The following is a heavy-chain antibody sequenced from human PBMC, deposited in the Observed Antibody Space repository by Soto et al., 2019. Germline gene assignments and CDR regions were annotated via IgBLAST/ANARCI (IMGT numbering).Heavy chain of an antibody. CDR3: AADYYDTNGYYYDY. Sequence: SVKVSCKASGFAFISSAVQWVRQARGQRLEWIGWIGVVSGNTNYAQKFQERVTITRDMSTSTAYMELSSLRSEDTAVYYCAADYYDTNGYYYDYWGQGTLVTVSS. CDR2: IGVVSGNT. CDR1: GFAFISSA. J-gene: IGHJ4*02. D-gene: IGHD3-22*01. V-gene: IGHV1-58*01.